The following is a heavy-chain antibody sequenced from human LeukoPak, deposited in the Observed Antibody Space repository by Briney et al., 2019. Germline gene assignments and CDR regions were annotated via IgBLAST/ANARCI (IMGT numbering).Heavy chain of an antibody. V-gene: IGHV3-21*01. D-gene: IGHD3-10*01. CDR3: ARDNRFGELLPGY. J-gene: IGHJ4*02. Sequence: PGGSLRLSCEASGFTFSSYSMNWVRQAPGKGLEWVSSISSSSSYIHYADSVKGRFTISRDNAKNSLYLQMSSLRAEDTAVYYCARDNRFGELLPGYWGQGTLVTVSS. CDR2: ISSSSSYI. CDR1: GFTFSSYS.